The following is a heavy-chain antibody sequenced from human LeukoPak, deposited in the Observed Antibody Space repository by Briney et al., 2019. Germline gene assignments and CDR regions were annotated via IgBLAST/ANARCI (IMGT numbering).Heavy chain of an antibody. Sequence: SETLSLTCSVSGGSISNIDYYWGWIRQPPGKGLEWIGSMYSNESTYYNPSLKSRVTISVDTSKSQFSLRLNSVTAADTAVYYCARGGGGYDRKFDYWGQGTLVTVSS. CDR1: GGSISNIDYY. J-gene: IGHJ4*02. CDR3: ARGGGGYDRKFDY. V-gene: IGHV4-39*01. CDR2: MYSNEST. D-gene: IGHD5-12*01.